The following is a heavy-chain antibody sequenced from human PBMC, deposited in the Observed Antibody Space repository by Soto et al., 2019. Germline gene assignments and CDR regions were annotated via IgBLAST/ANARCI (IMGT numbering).Heavy chain of an antibody. D-gene: IGHD3-22*01. V-gene: IGHV4-61*08. Sequence: PSETLSLTCTVSGDSISSGANYWSWIRQPPGKGLEWIGYIYYSGSTNYNPSLKSRVTISVDTSKNQFSLKLSSVTAADTAVYYCARERRGSGYYSLNYYYGMDVWGQGTTVTVS. CDR2: IYYSGST. J-gene: IGHJ6*02. CDR3: ARERRGSGYYSLNYYYGMDV. CDR1: GDSISSGANY.